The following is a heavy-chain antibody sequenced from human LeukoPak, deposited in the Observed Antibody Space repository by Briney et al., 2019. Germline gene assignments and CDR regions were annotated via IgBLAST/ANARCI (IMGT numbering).Heavy chain of an antibody. J-gene: IGHJ5*02. D-gene: IGHD6-13*01. CDR1: GFPFSSYA. Sequence: GGSLRLSCAASGFPFSSYAMSWVRQAPGKGLEWVSAISAGVGSTYFADPVKGRFTISRDNSKNTLFLQMNSLRAEDTAVYYCAKSSSWTYNWFDPWGQGTLVTVSS. V-gene: IGHV3-23*01. CDR2: ISAGVGST. CDR3: AKSSSWTYNWFDP.